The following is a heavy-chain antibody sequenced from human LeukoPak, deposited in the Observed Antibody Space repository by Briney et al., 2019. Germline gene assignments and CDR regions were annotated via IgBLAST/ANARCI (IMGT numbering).Heavy chain of an antibody. CDR1: GFAFSSYW. D-gene: IGHD1-1*01. CDR3: ARAVQPGVFAFDI. Sequence: GGSLRLSCAASGFAFSSYWMHWVRQAPGKGLVWVSRINSDGSSTSYADSVKGRFTISRDNAKNTLYLQMNSLRAEDTAVYYCARAVQPGVFAFDIWGQGTMVTVSS. J-gene: IGHJ3*02. CDR2: INSDGSST. V-gene: IGHV3-74*01.